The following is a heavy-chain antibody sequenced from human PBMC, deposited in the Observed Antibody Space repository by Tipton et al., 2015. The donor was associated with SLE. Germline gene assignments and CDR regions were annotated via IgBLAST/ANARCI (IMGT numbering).Heavy chain of an antibody. CDR3: ARDSSGGYNWFDP. CDR2: VYYSGTT. J-gene: IGHJ5*02. CDR1: GDSIRSYY. V-gene: IGHV4-59*01. D-gene: IGHD3-22*01. Sequence: TLSLTCTVSGDSIRSYYWTWIRQPPGKGLEWIGYVYYSGTTNYNPSLKSRVTISVDTSKNQFSLKLSSVTAADTAVYYCARDSSGGYNWFDPWGQGTLVTVSS.